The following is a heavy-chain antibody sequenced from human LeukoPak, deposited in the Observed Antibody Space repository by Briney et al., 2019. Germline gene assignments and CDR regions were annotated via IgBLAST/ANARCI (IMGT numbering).Heavy chain of an antibody. CDR3: ARGRNRRYYYYMDV. D-gene: IGHD1-14*01. V-gene: IGHV4-34*01. CDR1: GGSFSGYY. CDR2: INHSGST. J-gene: IGHJ6*03. Sequence: SETLSLTCAVYGGSFSGYYWSWIRQPPGKGLEWIGEINHSGSTNYHPSLKSRVTVSVDTSKNQFSLKLSSVTAADTAVYYCARGRNRRYYYYMDVWGKGTTVTVSS.